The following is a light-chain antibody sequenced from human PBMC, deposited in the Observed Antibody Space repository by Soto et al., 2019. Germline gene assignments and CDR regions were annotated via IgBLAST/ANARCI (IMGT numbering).Light chain of an antibody. J-gene: IGKJ3*01. CDR1: QSVGRD. CDR2: DAS. CDR3: QHRHN. Sequence: EIVLTQSPATLSLSPGERATLSCRASQSVGRDFAWYHQKPGQIPRLLIYDASNRATGIPARFSGSGSGTDFTLIISSLEPEDFAVYYCQHRHNFGPGTKVEIK. V-gene: IGKV3-11*01.